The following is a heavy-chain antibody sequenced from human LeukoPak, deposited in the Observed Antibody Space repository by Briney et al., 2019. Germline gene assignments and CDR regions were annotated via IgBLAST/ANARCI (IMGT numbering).Heavy chain of an antibody. D-gene: IGHD3-10*01. V-gene: IGHV4-59*01. J-gene: IGHJ3*02. CDR1: GGSISSYY. CDR3: ARSSYYYGADAFDI. Sequence: SETLSLTCTVSGGSISSYYWSWIRQPPGKGLEWIGYIYYSGSTNYKPSLKSRVTISVDTSKKQFSLKLCSVTAADTAVYYCARSSYYYGADAFDIWGQGTMVTVSS. CDR2: IYYSGST.